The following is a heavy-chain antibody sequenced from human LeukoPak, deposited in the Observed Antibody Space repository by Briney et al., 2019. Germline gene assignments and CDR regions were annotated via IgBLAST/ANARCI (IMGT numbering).Heavy chain of an antibody. Sequence: GGSLRLSCAASGFTFSSYAMTWVRQAPGKGLEWVSSISGSGGSTYYADSVKGRFTISRDNSKNTLSLQMSSLRAEDTAVYFCAKGSSSWCSDSWGQGTLVTVSS. J-gene: IGHJ4*02. CDR1: GFTFSSYA. D-gene: IGHD6-13*01. CDR2: ISGSGGST. V-gene: IGHV3-23*01. CDR3: AKGSSSWCSDS.